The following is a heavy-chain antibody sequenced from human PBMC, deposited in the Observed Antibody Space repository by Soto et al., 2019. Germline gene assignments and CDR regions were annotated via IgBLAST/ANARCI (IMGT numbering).Heavy chain of an antibody. V-gene: IGHV1-46*01. D-gene: IGHD3-9*01. CDR3: ARQTLTGLRYFDWLLHAAYFDY. Sequence: ASVKVSCKASGYTFTRYYMHWVRQAPGQGLEWMGIINPSGGSTSYAQKFQGRVTMTRDTSTSTVYMELSSLRSEDTAVYYCARQTLTGLRYFDWLLHAAYFDYWGQGTLVTVSS. CDR1: GYTFTRYY. CDR2: INPSGGST. J-gene: IGHJ4*02.